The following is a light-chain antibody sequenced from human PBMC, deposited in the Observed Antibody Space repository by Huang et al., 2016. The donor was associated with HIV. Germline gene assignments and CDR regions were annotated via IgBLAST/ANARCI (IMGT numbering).Light chain of an antibody. CDR3: QQYFSTPLT. CDR2: WAS. J-gene: IGKJ4*01. CDR1: QSLLYRSNNNNY. Sequence: IVVTQSPDSLAVSLGERAAINCKSSQSLLYRSNNNNYFAWYQQKPGQSPALLIYWASTRAPGVPDRFNGSGSGTDFTLPSNSLQTEDVALYYCQQYFSTPLTCGGGTKVDI. V-gene: IGKV4-1*01.